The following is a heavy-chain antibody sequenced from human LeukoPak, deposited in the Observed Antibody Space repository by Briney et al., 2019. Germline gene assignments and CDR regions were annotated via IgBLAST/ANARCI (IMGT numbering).Heavy chain of an antibody. Sequence: GGSPRLSCAASGFTFSNTWMSWVRQAPGKGLEWVGRIKSKTDGGTTDFAAPVKGRFTISRDDSKNTLFLQMNSLTTEDTAVYYCTTAGRVWFGEEDWGQGTLVTVSS. CDR1: GFTFSNTW. CDR2: IKSKTDGGTT. D-gene: IGHD3-10*01. V-gene: IGHV3-15*01. J-gene: IGHJ4*02. CDR3: TTAGRVWFGEED.